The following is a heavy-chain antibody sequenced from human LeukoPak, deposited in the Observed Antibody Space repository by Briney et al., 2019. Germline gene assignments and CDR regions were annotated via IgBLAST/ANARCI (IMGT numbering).Heavy chain of an antibody. CDR3: AKDLEGSGWYQGYFDY. Sequence: GSLRLSCAASGFTFSSYAMSWVRQAPGKGLEWVSAISGSGGSTYYADSVKGRFTISRDNSKNTLYLQMNSLRAEDTAVYYCAKDLEGSGWYQGYFDYWGQGTLVTVSS. CDR2: ISGSGGST. V-gene: IGHV3-23*01. J-gene: IGHJ4*02. CDR1: GFTFSSYA. D-gene: IGHD6-19*01.